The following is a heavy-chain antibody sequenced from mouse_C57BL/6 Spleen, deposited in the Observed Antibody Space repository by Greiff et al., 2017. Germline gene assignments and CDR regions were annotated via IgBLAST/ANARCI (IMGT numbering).Heavy chain of an antibody. D-gene: IGHD1-1*01. Sequence: VQLQQSGPELVKPGASVKISCKASGYAFSSSWMNWVKQRPGKGLEWIGRIYPGDGDTNYNGKFKGKATLTADKSSSTAYMQLSSLTSEDSAVYFCARAYYYGSSPWYFDVWGTGTTVTVSS. J-gene: IGHJ1*03. CDR3: ARAYYYGSSPWYFDV. V-gene: IGHV1-82*01. CDR1: GYAFSSSW. CDR2: IYPGDGDT.